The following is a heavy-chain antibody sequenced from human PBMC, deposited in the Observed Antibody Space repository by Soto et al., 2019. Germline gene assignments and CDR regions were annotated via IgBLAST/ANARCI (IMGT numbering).Heavy chain of an antibody. CDR1: GGSISSSNW. CDR2: IYHSGST. V-gene: IGHV4-4*02. D-gene: IGHD2-2*01. J-gene: IGHJ6*02. CDR3: ARAVVPAAIVYYYGMDV. Sequence: QVLLQESGPGLVKPSGTLSLTCAVSGGSISSSNWWSWVRQPPGKGLEWIGEIYHSGSTNYNPSPKSRVTISVDKSKNQFSLKLSSVTAADTAVYYCARAVVPAAIVYYYGMDVWGQGTTVTVSS.